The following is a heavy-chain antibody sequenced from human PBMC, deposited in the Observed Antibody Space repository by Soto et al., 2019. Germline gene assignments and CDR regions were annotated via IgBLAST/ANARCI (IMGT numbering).Heavy chain of an antibody. D-gene: IGHD3-9*01. CDR1: GFTFSSYA. CDR3: ARLSAYYDILTGFNYGMDV. Sequence: EVQLLESGGGLVQPGGSLRLSCAASGFTFSSYAMSWVRQAPGKGLEWVSGISGSGDITYYADSVKGRLTISRDNSKNTLYLQMNSLRAEDTAVYYCARLSAYYDILTGFNYGMDVWGQGTTVTVSS. CDR2: ISGSGDIT. V-gene: IGHV3-23*01. J-gene: IGHJ6*02.